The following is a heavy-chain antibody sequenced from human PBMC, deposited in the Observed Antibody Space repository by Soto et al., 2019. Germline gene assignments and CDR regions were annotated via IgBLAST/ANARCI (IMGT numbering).Heavy chain of an antibody. V-gene: IGHV3-23*01. CDR3: AKAKRGVSGSYLDYYYYGMDV. CDR2: ISGSGGST. Sequence: PGGSLRLSCAASGFTSSSYAMSWVRQAPGKGLEWVSAISGSGGSTYYADSVKGRFTISRDNSKNTLYLQMNSLRAEDTAVYYCAKAKRGVSGSYLDYYYYGMDVWGQGTTVTVSS. D-gene: IGHD1-26*01. J-gene: IGHJ6*02. CDR1: GFTSSSYA.